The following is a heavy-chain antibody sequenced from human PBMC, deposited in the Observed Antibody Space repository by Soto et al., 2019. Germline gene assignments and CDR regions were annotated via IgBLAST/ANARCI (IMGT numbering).Heavy chain of an antibody. CDR1: GGTFSSYA. Sequence: QVQLVQSGAEVKKPGSSVKVSCKASGGTFSSYAISWVRQAPGQGLEWMGGIIPVFGTANYAQKFQVRVTITADESTSTAYMELSSLRSEDTAVYYCARVGPQSLVATMVFWFDPWGQGTLVTVSS. J-gene: IGHJ5*02. D-gene: IGHD5-12*01. CDR2: IIPVFGTA. V-gene: IGHV1-69*01. CDR3: ARVGPQSLVATMVFWFDP.